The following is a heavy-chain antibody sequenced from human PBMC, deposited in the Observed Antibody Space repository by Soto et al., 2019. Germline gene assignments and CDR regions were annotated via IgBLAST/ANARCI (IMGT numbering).Heavy chain of an antibody. D-gene: IGHD3-16*01. CDR3: ARVPSPFDFYYALDV. CDR2: IFSSGTT. Sequence: LSLTCTVSGDSIGRGNKYWSWIRQAPGKGLEWIGYIFSSGTTYYNPSLKSRLTMSLDTSQNQFSLKLNSVTAADTAVYFCARVPSPFDFYYALDVWGEGTTVTVSS. J-gene: IGHJ6*02. V-gene: IGHV4-30-4*02. CDR1: GDSIGRGNKY.